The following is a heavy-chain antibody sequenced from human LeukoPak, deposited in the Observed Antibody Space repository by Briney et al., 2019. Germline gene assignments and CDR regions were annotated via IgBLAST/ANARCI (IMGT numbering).Heavy chain of an antibody. CDR1: GFTFSSYG. Sequence: PGGSLRLSCAASGFTFSSYGMHWVRQAPGKGLEWVAVISYDGSNKYYADSVKGRFTISRDNSKSTLYLQMNSLRAEDTAVYYCAKGFVVVVSSTQSSWFDPWGQGTLVIVSS. CDR2: ISYDGSNK. J-gene: IGHJ5*02. V-gene: IGHV3-30*18. D-gene: IGHD2-15*01. CDR3: AKGFVVVVSSTQSSWFDP.